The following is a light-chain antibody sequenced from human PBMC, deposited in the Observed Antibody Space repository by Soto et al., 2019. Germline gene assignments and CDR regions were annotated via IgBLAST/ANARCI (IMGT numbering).Light chain of an antibody. CDR1: QSLRSS. J-gene: IGKJ1*01. V-gene: IGKV3-15*01. CDR2: DAS. CDR3: QQYRNWPRT. Sequence: ETMMTQSPDTLSVSLGERATLSCRASQSLRSSLAWYQQKPGQAPRLLIYDASTRATGIPARFSGSGSGTDFTLTISGLQSDDFAVYYCQQYRNWPRTFGQGTKVDIK.